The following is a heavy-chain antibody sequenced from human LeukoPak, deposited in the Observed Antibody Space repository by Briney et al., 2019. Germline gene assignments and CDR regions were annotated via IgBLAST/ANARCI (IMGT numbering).Heavy chain of an antibody. CDR2: ISSSGSTM. CDR3: ARVKYGSGSDDY. D-gene: IGHD3-10*01. Sequence: TGGSLRLSCAASGFTLSGYEMNWVRQAPGKGLEWVSYISSSGSTMYYADSVKGRFTISRDNAKNSLYLQMNSLRAEDTAVYYCARVKYGSGSDDYWGQGTLVTVSS. V-gene: IGHV3-48*03. CDR1: GFTLSGYE. J-gene: IGHJ4*02.